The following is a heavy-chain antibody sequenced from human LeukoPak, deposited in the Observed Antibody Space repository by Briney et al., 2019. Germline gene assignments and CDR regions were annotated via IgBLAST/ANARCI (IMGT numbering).Heavy chain of an antibody. CDR3: ASRGSQIAAELLDY. Sequence: ASVKVSCKASGGTFSSYAISWVRQAPGQGLEWMGGIIPIFGTANYAQKFQGRVTITADESTSTAYMELSSLRSEDTAVYYCASRGSQIAAELLDYWGQGTLVTVSS. V-gene: IGHV1-69*01. J-gene: IGHJ4*02. CDR1: GGTFSSYA. D-gene: IGHD6-13*01. CDR2: IIPIFGTA.